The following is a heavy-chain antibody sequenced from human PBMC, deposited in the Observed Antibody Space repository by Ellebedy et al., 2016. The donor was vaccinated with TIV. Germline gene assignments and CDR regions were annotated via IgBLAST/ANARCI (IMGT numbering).Heavy chain of an antibody. CDR1: GFTVSSNY. CDR3: ASKRFGYSSTWYRRWYFDL. Sequence: PGGSLRLSCAASGFTVSSNYMSWVRQAPGKGLEWVSVIYSGGDTYYADSVKGRFTISRDNSNNTLYLQMNSLIAEDTAVYYCASKRFGYSSTWYRRWYFDLWGRGTLVTVSS. J-gene: IGHJ2*01. V-gene: IGHV3-53*01. D-gene: IGHD6-13*01. CDR2: IYSGGDT.